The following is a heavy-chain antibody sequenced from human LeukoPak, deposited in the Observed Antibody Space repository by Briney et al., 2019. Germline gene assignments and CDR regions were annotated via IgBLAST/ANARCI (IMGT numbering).Heavy chain of an antibody. CDR2: ISAYNGNT. Sequence: ASVKVSCKASGYTFTSYGISWVRQAPGQGLEWMGWISAYNGNTNYAQKLQGRVTMTTDTSTSTAYMELRSLRSDDTAVYYCASSEGYDFWSGYYTFDYWGQGTLVTVSP. J-gene: IGHJ4*02. CDR1: GYTFTSYG. D-gene: IGHD3-3*01. V-gene: IGHV1-18*01. CDR3: ASSEGYDFWSGYYTFDY.